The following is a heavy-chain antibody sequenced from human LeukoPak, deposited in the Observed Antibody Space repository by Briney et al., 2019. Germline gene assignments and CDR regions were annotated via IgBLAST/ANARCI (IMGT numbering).Heavy chain of an antibody. Sequence: SETLSLTCTVSGGSISSSSYYWGWIRQPAGKGLEWIGRIYTSGSTNYNPSLKSRVTMSVDTSKNQFSLKLSSVTAADTAVYYCARHQRSWNDGGDAFDIWGQGTMVTVSS. D-gene: IGHD1-1*01. J-gene: IGHJ3*02. V-gene: IGHV4-61*02. CDR2: IYTSGST. CDR1: GGSISSSSYY. CDR3: ARHQRSWNDGGDAFDI.